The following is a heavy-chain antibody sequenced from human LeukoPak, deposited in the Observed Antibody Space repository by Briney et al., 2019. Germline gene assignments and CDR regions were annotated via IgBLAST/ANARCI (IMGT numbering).Heavy chain of an antibody. V-gene: IGHV3-7*03. CDR3: ARDPGWYDY. J-gene: IGHJ4*02. Sequence: GGSLRLSCAASGLTFSSYWMSWVRQAPGKGLEWVANIKQDGSEKYYVDSVKGRFTISRDNAKNSLCLQMNSLRAEDTAVYYCARDPGWYDYWGQGTLVTVSS. CDR1: GLTFSSYW. D-gene: IGHD6-19*01. CDR2: IKQDGSEK.